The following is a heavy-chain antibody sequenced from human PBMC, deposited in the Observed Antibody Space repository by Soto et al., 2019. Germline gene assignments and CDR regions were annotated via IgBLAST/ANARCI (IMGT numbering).Heavy chain of an antibody. V-gene: IGHV4-30-2*06. CDR2: TYQSGSA. J-gene: IGHJ6*02. Sequence: WNWIRQSPGKGLEWIGYTYQSGSAYYNPSLKSRITISVYRSKNQFSLNLTSVTAADTAVYYCARDYYGMDVWGQGTTVTVSS. CDR3: ARDYYGMDV.